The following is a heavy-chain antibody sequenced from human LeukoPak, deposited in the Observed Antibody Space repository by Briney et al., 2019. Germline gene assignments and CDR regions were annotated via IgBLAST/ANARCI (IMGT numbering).Heavy chain of an antibody. CDR2: ISAYNGNT. D-gene: IGHD2-2*01. CDR3: ARGSLYCSSTSCYAPFDY. Sequence: GASVKVSGKASGYTFTNYYVHWMRQAPGQGLEWMGWISAYNGNTNYAQKLQGRVTMTTDTSTSTAYMELRSLRSDDTAVYYCARGSLYCSSTSCYAPFDYWGQGTLVTVSS. CDR1: GYTFTNYY. J-gene: IGHJ4*02. V-gene: IGHV1-18*04.